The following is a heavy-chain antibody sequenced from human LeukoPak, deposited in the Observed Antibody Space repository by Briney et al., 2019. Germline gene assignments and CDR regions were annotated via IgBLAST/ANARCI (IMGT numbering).Heavy chain of an antibody. CDR2: IYHRGST. Sequence: SETLSLTCTVSGYSISNGYYWGWIRQPPGKGLEWVGSIYHRGSTNYNPSLKSRVTISIDTSKNQFSLKLSSVTAADTAVYYCARYDVWGSYRAFDYWGQGTLVTVSS. CDR3: ARYDVWGSYRAFDY. J-gene: IGHJ4*02. V-gene: IGHV4-38-2*02. D-gene: IGHD3-16*02. CDR1: GYSISNGYY.